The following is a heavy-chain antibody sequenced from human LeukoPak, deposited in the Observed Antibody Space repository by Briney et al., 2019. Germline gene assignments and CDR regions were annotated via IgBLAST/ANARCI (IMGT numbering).Heavy chain of an antibody. V-gene: IGHV4-39*07. CDR2: IYYSGNT. CDR3: ARGGDYYGSGSYLP. D-gene: IGHD3-10*01. Sequence: SETLSLTCTVSGGSISSSNYFWGWIRQPPGKGLEWIGSIYYSGNTYYSPSLKSRVTISKDKSKNQFSLKLSSVTAADTAVYYCARGGDYYGSGSYLPWGQGTLVTVSS. J-gene: IGHJ4*02. CDR1: GGSISSSNYF.